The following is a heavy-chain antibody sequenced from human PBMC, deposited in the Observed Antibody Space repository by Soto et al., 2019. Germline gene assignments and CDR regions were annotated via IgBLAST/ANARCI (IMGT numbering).Heavy chain of an antibody. CDR1: GGSIGGHY. V-gene: IGHV4-4*07. D-gene: IGHD3-22*01. J-gene: IGHJ6*03. CDR2: IYSTGTT. Sequence: QVHLQESGPGLVKPSETLSLTCTVSGGSIGGHYWTWIRQPAGKGLEWIGRIYSTGTTDYTPSLGSRLSMSVDTSKNQFSLKLTSVTAADTAVYYCAREKDYYYSAMDVW. CDR3: AREKDYYYSAMDV.